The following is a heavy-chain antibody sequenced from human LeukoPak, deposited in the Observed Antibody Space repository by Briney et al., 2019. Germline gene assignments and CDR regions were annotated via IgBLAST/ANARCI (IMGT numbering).Heavy chain of an antibody. J-gene: IGHJ4*02. CDR3: VRALGGDYFDY. CDR2: IQSDGGST. Sequence: GGSLRLSCGASGFTFRTYWMHWVRQAPGKGLVWVSRIQSDGGSTNYADSVKGRFTISRDNAKNTLYLQMNSLRAEDTAVYYCVRALGGDYFDYWGQGALVTVSS. CDR1: GFTFRTYW. V-gene: IGHV3-74*01.